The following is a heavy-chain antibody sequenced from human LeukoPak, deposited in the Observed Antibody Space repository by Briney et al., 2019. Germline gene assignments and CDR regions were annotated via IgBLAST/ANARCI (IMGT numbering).Heavy chain of an antibody. V-gene: IGHV3-23*01. CDR3: AKDVAPYCTNGVCTDY. CDR1: GFTFSSYA. J-gene: IGHJ4*02. D-gene: IGHD2-8*01. CDR2: ISGSGGST. Sequence: PGGSLRLSCAASGFTFSSYAMSWVRQAPGKGLEWVSAISGSGGSTYYADSVKGRFTISRDNSKNTLYLQMNSLRAEDTAVYYCAKDVAPYCTNGVCTDYWGQGTLVTVSS.